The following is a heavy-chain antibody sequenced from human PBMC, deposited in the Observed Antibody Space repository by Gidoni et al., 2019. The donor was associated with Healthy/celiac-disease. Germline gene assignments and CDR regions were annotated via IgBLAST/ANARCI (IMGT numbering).Heavy chain of an antibody. J-gene: IGHJ3*02. CDR3: ARGRHYAETLDAFDI. V-gene: IGHV4-31*03. CDR2: IYYSGST. Sequence: QVQLQESGPGLVMPSQTLSLTCTVSGGSISSGGYYWSWIRQHPGKGLEWIGYIYYSGSTYYNPSLKSRVTISVDTSKNQFSLKLSSVTAADTAVYYCARGRHYAETLDAFDIWGQGTMVTVSS. CDR1: GGSISSGGYY. D-gene: IGHD4-17*01.